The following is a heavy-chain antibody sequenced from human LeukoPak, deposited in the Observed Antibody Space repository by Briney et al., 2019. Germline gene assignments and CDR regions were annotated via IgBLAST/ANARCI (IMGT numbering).Heavy chain of an antibody. D-gene: IGHD6-13*01. V-gene: IGHV1-2*02. CDR1: GYTFTGYF. CDR2: INSNSGGT. CDR3: TRGSIAAAGLNFDY. J-gene: IGHJ4*02. Sequence: ASVKVSCKTSGYTFTGYFLHWIRQAPGQGLEWMGWINSNSGGTIYAQKFQGRVTMTRDTSISTAFMELNRLGSDDTAVYYCTRGSIAAAGLNFDYWGQGTLVTVSS.